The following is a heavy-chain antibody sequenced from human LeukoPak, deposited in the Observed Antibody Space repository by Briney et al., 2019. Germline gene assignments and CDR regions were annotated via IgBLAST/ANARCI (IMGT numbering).Heavy chain of an antibody. D-gene: IGHD2-2*01. CDR1: GGTFSSYA. Sequence: ASVKVSCKASGGTFSSYAISWVRQAPGQGLEWMGRINPNSGGTNYAQKFQGRVTMTRDTSISTAYMELSRLRSDDTAVYYCARFIVVVPAAHYYYYGMDVWGQGTTVTVSS. V-gene: IGHV1-2*06. CDR3: ARFIVVVPAAHYYYYGMDV. CDR2: INPNSGGT. J-gene: IGHJ6*02.